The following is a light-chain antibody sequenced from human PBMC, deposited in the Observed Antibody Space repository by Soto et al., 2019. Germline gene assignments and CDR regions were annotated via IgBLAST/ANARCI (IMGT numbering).Light chain of an antibody. CDR2: AAA. CDR1: QGISSF. V-gene: IGKV1-8*01. Sequence: AIRMPQSPSSISASTGDRVTITCRASQGISSFLAWYQQKPGKAPKLLIYAAATLQRGAPSRFSASGSGTDFTLTISRLQSEYFATYFCQQYLSYPYTFGQGTKLEI. J-gene: IGKJ2*01. CDR3: QQYLSYPYT.